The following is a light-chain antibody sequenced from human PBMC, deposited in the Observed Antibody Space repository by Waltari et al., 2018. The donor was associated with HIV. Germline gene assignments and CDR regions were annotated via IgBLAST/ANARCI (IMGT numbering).Light chain of an antibody. CDR2: SNN. CDR1: TSNIGTNV. CDR3: ATWDDTPTGHVL. J-gene: IGLJ2*01. Sequence: QSVLAQPPSVSGTPGQRVTISCSGTTSNIGTNVVNWYQQVPGTAPKPLLSSNNQRPSGVPDRFSGLKSGTSASLAINGLQSEDEADYYCATWDDTPTGHVLFGGGTKVTVL. V-gene: IGLV1-44*01.